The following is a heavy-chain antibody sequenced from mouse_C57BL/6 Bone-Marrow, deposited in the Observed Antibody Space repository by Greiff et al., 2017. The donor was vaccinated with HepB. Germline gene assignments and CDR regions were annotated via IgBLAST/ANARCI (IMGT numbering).Heavy chain of an antibody. J-gene: IGHJ1*03. Sequence: EVKLMESGEGLVKPGGSLKLSCAASGFTFSSYAMSWVRQTPEKRLEWVAYISSGGDYIYYADTVKGRFTISRDNARNTLYLQMSSLKSEDTAMYYCTREKDYYGSSRYWYFDVWGTGTTVTVSS. CDR2: ISSGGDYI. CDR3: TREKDYYGSSRYWYFDV. D-gene: IGHD1-1*01. V-gene: IGHV5-9-1*02. CDR1: GFTFSSYA.